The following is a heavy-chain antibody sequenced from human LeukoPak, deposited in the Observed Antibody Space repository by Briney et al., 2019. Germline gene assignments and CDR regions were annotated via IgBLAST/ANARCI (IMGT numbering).Heavy chain of an antibody. CDR1: GFTFDDYA. V-gene: IGHV3-9*01. D-gene: IGHD5-12*01. CDR3: AKDLATINSYYYYGMDV. J-gene: IGHJ6*02. CDR2: ISWNSGSI. Sequence: PGGSLRLSCAASGFTFDDYAMHWVRQAPGRGLEWVSGISWNSGSIGDADSVKGRFTVSRDNAKNSLYLQMNSLRAEDTALYYCAKDLATINSYYYYGMDVWGQGTTVTVSS.